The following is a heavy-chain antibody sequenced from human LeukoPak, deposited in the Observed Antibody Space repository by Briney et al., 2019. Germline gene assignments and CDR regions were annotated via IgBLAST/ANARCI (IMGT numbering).Heavy chain of an antibody. CDR3: ARGLFNYYYY. CDR1: GFTFSSYW. CDR2: IKQDGSEK. Sequence: GGSLRLSCAASGFTFSSYWITWVRQPPGKGLEWVANIKQDGSEKYYVDSVKGRFTISRDNAKNSLYLQMNSLRAEDTAVYYCARGLFNYYYYWGQGTLVTVSS. D-gene: IGHD3-10*01. V-gene: IGHV3-7*01. J-gene: IGHJ4*02.